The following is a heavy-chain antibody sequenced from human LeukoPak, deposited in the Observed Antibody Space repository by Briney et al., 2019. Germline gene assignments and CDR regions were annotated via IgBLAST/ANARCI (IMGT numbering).Heavy chain of an antibody. V-gene: IGHV1-2*02. D-gene: IGHD4-17*01. Sequence: ASVKVSCKASGYTFTVYYTHWVPQAPGQGLEWRGWINPNSGGTNYAQKCQGRVTMTRDTSISTAYMELSRLRSDDTAVYYCARGVNYGDLYYFDYWGQGTLVTVSS. J-gene: IGHJ4*02. CDR3: ARGVNYGDLYYFDY. CDR2: INPNSGGT. CDR1: GYTFTVYY.